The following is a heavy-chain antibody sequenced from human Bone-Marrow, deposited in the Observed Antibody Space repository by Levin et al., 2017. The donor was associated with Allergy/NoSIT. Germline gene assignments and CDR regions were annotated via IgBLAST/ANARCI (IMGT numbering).Heavy chain of an antibody. V-gene: IGHV3-23*01. J-gene: IGHJ6*02. CDR2: IYRSGGRT. D-gene: IGHD3-10*01. CDR3: ASFALGSLYYGLDV. CDR1: GFTFSNFA. Sequence: GGSLRLSCGVSGFTFSNFAMAWVRQAPGKGLEWVSTIYRSGGRTHYADSVKGRFTISRDNSKNTLYLEMNSLRAEDTAVYYCASFALGSLYYGLDVWGHGTTVTVSS.